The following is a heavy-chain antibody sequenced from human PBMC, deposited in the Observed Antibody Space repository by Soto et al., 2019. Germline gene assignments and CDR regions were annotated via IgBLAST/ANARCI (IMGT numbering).Heavy chain of an antibody. CDR3: ARYSGDSSALLDF. CDR2: ISGDGGTS. J-gene: IGHJ5*01. D-gene: IGHD6-13*01. CDR1: GFTVTSYA. V-gene: IGHV3-23*01. Sequence: GGSLRLSCAASGFTVTSYAMSWVRQAPGKGLEWVSVISGDGGTSYYADSVRGRFTISRDFSKNTVILQMNSLRAEDTAIYYCARYSGDSSALLDFRGQRSLVTVSS.